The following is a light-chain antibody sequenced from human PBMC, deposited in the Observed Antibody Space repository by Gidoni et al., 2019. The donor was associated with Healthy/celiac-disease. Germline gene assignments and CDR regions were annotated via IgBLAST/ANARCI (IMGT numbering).Light chain of an antibody. J-gene: IGKJ4*01. CDR1: QSISSS. Sequence: DIQMTQSPSSLSASVGDRVTITCRASQSISSSLNWYQQKPGKAPKLLIYAASSLQSGVPSRFSGSGSATDFTLTISSLQPEDFATYYCQQSYSTPLTFGGGTKVEIK. V-gene: IGKV1-39*01. CDR2: AAS. CDR3: QQSYSTPLT.